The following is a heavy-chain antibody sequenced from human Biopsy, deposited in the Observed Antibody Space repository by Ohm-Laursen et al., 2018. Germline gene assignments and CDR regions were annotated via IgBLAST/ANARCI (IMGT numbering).Heavy chain of an antibody. CDR3: AATSTLYYYYYAMDV. Sequence: ASVKVSCKSSGFTFSSSAVQWVRQARGQRLGWIGWIVVGSGHTNYAQKFQERVTITRDMSTSTAYMELTSLRSEDTAVYYCAATSTLYYYYYAMDVWDQGTTITASS. V-gene: IGHV1-58*01. CDR2: IVVGSGHT. J-gene: IGHJ6*02. CDR1: GFTFSSSA.